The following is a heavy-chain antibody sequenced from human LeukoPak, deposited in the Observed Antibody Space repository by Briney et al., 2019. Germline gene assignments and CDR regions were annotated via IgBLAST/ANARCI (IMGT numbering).Heavy chain of an antibody. CDR2: ISYDGSNK. D-gene: IGHD1-20*01. CDR3: AREPITGTPYPYYGMDV. Sequence: PGGSLRLSCAGSGFIFSTYVMHWVRQAPGKGLEWVAVISYDGSNKYYADSVKGRFTISRDNSKNTLYLQMNSLRAEDTAVYYCAREPITGTPYPYYGMDVWGQGTTVTVSS. J-gene: IGHJ6*02. CDR1: GFIFSTYV. V-gene: IGHV3-30-3*01.